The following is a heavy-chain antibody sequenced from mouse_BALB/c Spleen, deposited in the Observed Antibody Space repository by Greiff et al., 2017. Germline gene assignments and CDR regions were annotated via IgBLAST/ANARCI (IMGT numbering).Heavy chain of an antibody. J-gene: IGHJ2*01. V-gene: IGHV14-4*02. CDR2: IDPENGDT. CDR3: NARDYDKGGYFDY. D-gene: IGHD2-4*01. Sequence: EVQLQQSGAELVRSGASVKLSCTASGFNIKDYYMHWVKQRPEQGLEWIGWIDPENGDTEYAPKFQGKATMTADTSSNTAYLQLSSLTSEDTAVYYCNARDYDKGGYFDYWGQGTTLTVSS. CDR1: GFNIKDYY.